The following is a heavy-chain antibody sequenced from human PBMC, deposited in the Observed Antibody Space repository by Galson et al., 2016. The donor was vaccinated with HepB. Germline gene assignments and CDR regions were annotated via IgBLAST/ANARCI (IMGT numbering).Heavy chain of an antibody. Sequence: SVKVSCKASGYTLIDYDINWLRQAPGQGLEWMAWMNPDSGKIGYAQKFQDRVSLTRDTSMSTAYMELTNLRPDDTAVYFCARGRGRTISGVPTAAGGLDVWGQGTTVTVAS. CDR2: MNPDSGKI. D-gene: IGHD3-3*01. CDR3: ARGRGRTISGVPTAAGGLDV. J-gene: IGHJ6*02. CDR1: GYTLIDYD. V-gene: IGHV1-8*02.